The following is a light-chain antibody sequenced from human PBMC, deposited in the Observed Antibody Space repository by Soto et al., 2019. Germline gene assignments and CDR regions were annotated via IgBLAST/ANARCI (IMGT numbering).Light chain of an antibody. CDR3: QQYGSAPRT. V-gene: IGKV3-20*01. CDR2: GAS. J-gene: IGKJ1*01. Sequence: EIVLTQSPGTLSLSPGERATLSCRASQSVSSSYLAWYQPKPGQAPRLLIYGASSRATGIPDRFSGSGSGTDFTLTISRLEPEDFAVYYGQQYGSAPRTFGQGTKVEIK. CDR1: QSVSSSY.